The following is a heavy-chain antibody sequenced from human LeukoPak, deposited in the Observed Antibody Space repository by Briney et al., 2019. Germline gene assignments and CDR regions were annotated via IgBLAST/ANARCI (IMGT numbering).Heavy chain of an antibody. J-gene: IGHJ4*02. CDR2: ISSSRSTI. V-gene: IGHV3-48*01. CDR1: GFTFSSYS. CDR3: ASQRFSSSWYIYFDY. Sequence: GGSLRLSCAASGFTFSSYSMNWVRQAPGKGLEWVSYISSSRSTIYYADSVKGRFTVSRDNAKNSLYLQMNSLRAEDTAVYYCASQRFSSSWYIYFDYWGQGTLVTVSS. D-gene: IGHD6-13*01.